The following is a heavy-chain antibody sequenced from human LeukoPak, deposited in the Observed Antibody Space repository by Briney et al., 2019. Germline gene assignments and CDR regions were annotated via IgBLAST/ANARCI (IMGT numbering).Heavy chain of an antibody. CDR3: ARANYYDSSGYYYFDY. D-gene: IGHD3-22*01. CDR2: ISAYNGNT. Sequence: ASVKVSCKASGYTFTSYGISWVRQAPGQGLEWMGWISAYNGNTNYAQKLQGRVTMTTDTSMSTAYMELRSLRSDDTAMYYCARANYYDSSGYYYFDYWGQGTLVTVSS. J-gene: IGHJ4*02. CDR1: GYTFTSYG. V-gene: IGHV1-18*01.